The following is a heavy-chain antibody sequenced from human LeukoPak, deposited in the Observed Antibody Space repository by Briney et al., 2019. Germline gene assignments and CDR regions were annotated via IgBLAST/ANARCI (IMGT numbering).Heavy chain of an antibody. CDR1: GYTFTSYY. CDR2: INPSGGST. D-gene: IGHD6-13*01. V-gene: IGHV1-46*01. J-gene: IGHJ3*02. Sequence: ASVKVSCKASGYTFTSYYMHWVRQAPGQGLEWMGIINPSGGSTSYAQKFQGRVTMTRDTSTSTVYMELSSLRSKDTAVYYCARDNKEQQLVQGAFDIWGQGTMVTVSS. CDR3: ARDNKEQQLVQGAFDI.